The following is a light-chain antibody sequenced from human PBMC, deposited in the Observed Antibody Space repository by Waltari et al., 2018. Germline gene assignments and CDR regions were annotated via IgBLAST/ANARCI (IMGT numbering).Light chain of an antibody. CDR3: QQFNNYVIT. CDR2: DGS. V-gene: IGKV1D-13*01. CDR1: QGIRDA. J-gene: IGKJ5*01. Sequence: AIQLTQSPSSLSASVRDSVTITCRASQGIRDALVWYQQKPGKPPKLLIYDGSTLDRGVPSRFSGSGSGTDFTLTISSLQPEDFASYYCQQFNNYVITFGQGTRLDIK.